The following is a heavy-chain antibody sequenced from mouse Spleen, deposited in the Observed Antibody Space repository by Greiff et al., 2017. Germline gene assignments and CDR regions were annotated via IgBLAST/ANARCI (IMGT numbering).Heavy chain of an antibody. CDR2: ISSGGSYT. V-gene: IGHV5-9-1*01. Sequence: DVKLVESGGGLVKPGGSLKLSCAASGFTFSSYAMSWVRQTPEKRLEWVATISSGGSYTYYPDSVKGRFTISRDNAKNTLYLQMSSLRSEDTAMYYCAGAYYRYDGFAYWGQGTLVTVSA. J-gene: IGHJ3*01. D-gene: IGHD2-14*01. CDR3: AGAYYRYDGFAY. CDR1: GFTFSSYA.